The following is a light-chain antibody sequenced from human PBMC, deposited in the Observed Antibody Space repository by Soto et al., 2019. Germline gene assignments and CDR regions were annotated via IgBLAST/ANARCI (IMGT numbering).Light chain of an antibody. J-gene: IGKJ1*01. CDR3: QQYNNGPPWA. CDR1: QSVSSN. Sequence: EIVMTQSPATLSVSPGERATLSCRASQSVSSNLDWYQQKPGRAPRLLIYGASTRVTGVPARFSGSGSGTEVTLTIISLQSEDFAVYYCQQYNNGPPWAFGQGTKVEIK. V-gene: IGKV3-15*01. CDR2: GAS.